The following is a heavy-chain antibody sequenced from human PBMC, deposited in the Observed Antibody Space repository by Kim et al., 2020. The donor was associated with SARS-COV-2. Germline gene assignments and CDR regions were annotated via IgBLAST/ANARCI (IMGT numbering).Heavy chain of an antibody. CDR1: GFTFSSYS. CDR3: ARRRVTMVRGVPSGPFDY. D-gene: IGHD3-10*01. V-gene: IGHV3-21*01. J-gene: IGHJ4*02. CDR2: ISSSSSYI. Sequence: GGSLRLSCAASGFTFSSYSMNWVRQAPGKGLEWVSSISSSSSYIYYADSVKGRFTISRDNAKNSLYLQMNSLRAEDTAVYYCARRRVTMVRGVPSGPFDYWGQGTLVTVSS.